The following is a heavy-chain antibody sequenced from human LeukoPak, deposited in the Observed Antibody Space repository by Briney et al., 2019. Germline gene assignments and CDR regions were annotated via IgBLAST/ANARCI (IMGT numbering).Heavy chain of an antibody. D-gene: IGHD1-26*01. J-gene: IGHJ3*02. CDR3: ARDDDTGSYFGQDVFDI. CDR1: GFMFSKSW. Sequence: GGSLRLSCAASGFMFSKSWMHWVRQVPGKGLVWVARIYNDGSTTNYADSVKGRFTISRDSSKNTLYLQMNSLRADDTAVYYCARDDDTGSYFGQDVFDIWGQGTMVTVAS. V-gene: IGHV3-74*01. CDR2: IYNDGSTT.